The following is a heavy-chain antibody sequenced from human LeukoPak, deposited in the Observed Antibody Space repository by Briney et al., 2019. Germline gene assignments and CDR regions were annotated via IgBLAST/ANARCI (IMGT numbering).Heavy chain of an antibody. CDR1: GGSISSGSYY. V-gene: IGHV4-61*02. Sequence: PSQTLSLTCPVSGGSISSGSYYWSWIRQPAGKGLEWIGRIYTSGSTNYNPSLKSRVTISVDTSKNQFSLNLSSVTAADTAVYYCARGRYCTSTSCYNRAYDAFDIWGQGTMVTVSS. J-gene: IGHJ3*02. CDR3: ARGRYCTSTSCYNRAYDAFDI. CDR2: IYTSGST. D-gene: IGHD2-2*02.